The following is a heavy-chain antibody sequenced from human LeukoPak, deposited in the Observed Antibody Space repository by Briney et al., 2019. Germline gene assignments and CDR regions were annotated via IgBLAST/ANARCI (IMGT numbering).Heavy chain of an antibody. J-gene: IGHJ4*02. Sequence: PSETLSLTCTVSGGSISSGGYYWSWIRQPPGKGLEWIGYIYHSGSTYYNPSLKSRVTISVDRSKNQFSLKLSSVTAADTAVYYCARDGSGSYFYFDYWGQGTLVTVSS. V-gene: IGHV4-30-2*01. CDR1: GGSISSGGYY. CDR2: IYHSGST. CDR3: ARDGSGSYFYFDY. D-gene: IGHD1-26*01.